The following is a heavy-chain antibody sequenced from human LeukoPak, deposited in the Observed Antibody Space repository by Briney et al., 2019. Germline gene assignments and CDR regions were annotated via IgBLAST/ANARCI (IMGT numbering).Heavy chain of an antibody. Sequence: GGSLRLSCAASGFTFSSYAMSWVRQAPGKGLEWVSAVTGSGSATDYADFVKGRFTISRDNSKNTLYLQMNSLRAEDTAVYYCAKRSGESYGHFDYWGQGTLVTVSS. D-gene: IGHD3-10*01. J-gene: IGHJ4*02. CDR1: GFTFSSYA. V-gene: IGHV3-23*01. CDR3: AKRSGESYGHFDY. CDR2: VTGSGSAT.